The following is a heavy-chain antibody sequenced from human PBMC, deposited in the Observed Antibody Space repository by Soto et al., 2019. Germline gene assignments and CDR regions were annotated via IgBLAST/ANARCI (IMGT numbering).Heavy chain of an antibody. V-gene: IGHV1-18*01. CDR3: ARDLAAAGPFDC. J-gene: IGHJ4*02. Sequence: QVQLVQSGAEVKKPGASVKVSCKASGYTFTNYAFSWVRQAPGQGLEWMGWISAYNGNTNYPQKLQGRVTMITDTSPSTAYLELGSLSTDDTAVYYCARDLAAAGPFDCRGQGTLVTISS. D-gene: IGHD6-13*01. CDR1: GYTFTNYA. CDR2: ISAYNGNT.